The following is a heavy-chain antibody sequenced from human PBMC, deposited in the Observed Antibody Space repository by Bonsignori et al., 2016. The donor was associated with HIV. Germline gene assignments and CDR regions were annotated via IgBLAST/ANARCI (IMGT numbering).Heavy chain of an antibody. D-gene: IGHD2-8*02. CDR3: AKERTGYYMDV. V-gene: IGHV3-30*02. CDR1: GFTLGAYA. Sequence: QVQPVESGGGVVQPGGSLRLSCAAPGFTLGAYAMHWARQAPGKGLEWVALITYNGRYQYYADSLKGRFTISRDDSKNTLYLQMNSLRSEDTAIYYCAKERTGYYMDVWGKGTTVTVSS. CDR2: ITYNGRYQ. J-gene: IGHJ6*03.